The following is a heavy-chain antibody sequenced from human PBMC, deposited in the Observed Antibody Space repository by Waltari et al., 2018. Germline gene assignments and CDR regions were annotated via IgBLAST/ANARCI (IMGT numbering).Heavy chain of an antibody. D-gene: IGHD2-15*01. CDR2: VHGSGKT. CDR1: GASITNNYW. V-gene: IGHV4-4*02. CDR3: ARDRGRGLYLDS. Sequence: QESGPGLVKPSGTLSLTCAVSGASITNNYWWSWVRQSPGKGLGWIGQVHGSGKTNYNPSFASRLIMSLDTSTNQISLKVTSATAADTATYYCARDRGRGLYLDSWGQGTLVTVSP. J-gene: IGHJ4*02.